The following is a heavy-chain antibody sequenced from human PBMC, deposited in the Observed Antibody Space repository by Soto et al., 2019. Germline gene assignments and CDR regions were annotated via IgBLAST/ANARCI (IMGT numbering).Heavy chain of an antibody. CDR2: IKEDGSEI. V-gene: IGHV3-7*03. CDR1: GFTFSRYW. CDR3: ARIVSGRDYGDSIDC. D-gene: IGHD4-17*01. Sequence: XGSLRLSCAAAGFTFSRYWLTWVRQAPGKGLEWVANIKEDGSEIYYVGSVKGRFTTSRDNAKNSLYLQMNSLRAEDTAVYYCARIVSGRDYGDSIDCWGRGTLVTVSS. J-gene: IGHJ4*02.